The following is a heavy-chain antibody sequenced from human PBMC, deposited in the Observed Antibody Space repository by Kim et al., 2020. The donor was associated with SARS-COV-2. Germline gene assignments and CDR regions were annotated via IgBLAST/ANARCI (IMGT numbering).Heavy chain of an antibody. V-gene: IGHV1-2*02. D-gene: IGHD4-4*01. J-gene: IGHJ6*02. Sequence: ASVKVSCKASGYTFTGYYMHWVRQAPGQGLEWMGWINPNSGGTNYAQKFQGRVTMTRDTSISTAYMELSRLRSDDTAVYYCAREAVTTIGYYYGMDVWGQGTTVTFSS. CDR2: INPNSGGT. CDR1: GYTFTGYY. CDR3: AREAVTTIGYYYGMDV.